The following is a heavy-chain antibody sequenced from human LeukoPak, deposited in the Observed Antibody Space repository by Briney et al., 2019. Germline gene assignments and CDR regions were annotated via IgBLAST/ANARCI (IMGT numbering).Heavy chain of an antibody. CDR2: INPSGGST. V-gene: IGHV1-46*01. Sequence: ASVKVSCKASGYTFTSYYMHWVRQAPGQGLEWMGIINPSGGSTSYAQKFQGRVTMTRDTSRSTVYMELSSLRSEDTAVYYCERASSGYGSRGDYWGQGTLVTVSS. CDR3: ERASSGYGSRGDY. J-gene: IGHJ4*02. CDR1: GYTFTSYY. D-gene: IGHD5-12*01.